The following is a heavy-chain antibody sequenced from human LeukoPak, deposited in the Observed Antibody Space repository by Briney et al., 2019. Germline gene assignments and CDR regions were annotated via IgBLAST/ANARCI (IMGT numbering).Heavy chain of an antibody. CDR1: GGYFSDYY. D-gene: IGHD3-22*01. CDR2: ISDRGST. Sequence: SETLSLTCGVFGGYFSDYYWSWIRQSPGKGLEWIGEISDRGSTNYNPSLKSRVTISVDTSKNQFSLKLSSVTAADTAVYYCARVSGAFYYDSSGYMGNWFDPWGQGTLVTVSS. CDR3: ARVSGAFYYDSSGYMGNWFDP. V-gene: IGHV4-34*01. J-gene: IGHJ5*02.